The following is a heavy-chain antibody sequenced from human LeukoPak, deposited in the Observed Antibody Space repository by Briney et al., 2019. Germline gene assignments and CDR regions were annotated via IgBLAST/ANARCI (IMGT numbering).Heavy chain of an antibody. D-gene: IGHD6-6*01. CDR3: ARDQGGYSSSPGEFDY. Sequence: SQTLSLTCAISGDSVSSNSAAWNWIRQSPSRGLEWLGGTYYRSKWYNDYAVSVKSRITINPDTSKNQFSLQLNSVTPKDTAVYYCARDQGGYSSSPGEFDYWGQGTLVTVSS. V-gene: IGHV6-1*01. CDR1: GDSVSSNSAA. CDR2: TYYRSKWYN. J-gene: IGHJ4*02.